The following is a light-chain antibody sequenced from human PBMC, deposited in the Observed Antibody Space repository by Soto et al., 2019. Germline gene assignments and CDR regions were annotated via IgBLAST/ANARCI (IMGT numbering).Light chain of an antibody. CDR3: ASWDDRLGAVI. Sequence: QAVLTQPPSASGTPGQKVFISCSGSSSNIGGTNYAYWYQQLPGAAPKLLMHSNNLRPSGVPERISGSKFGTAASLAISGLRSADEAVYYCASWDDRLGAVIFGGGTKLTVL. J-gene: IGLJ2*01. V-gene: IGLV1-47*02. CDR2: SNN. CDR1: SSNIGGTNY.